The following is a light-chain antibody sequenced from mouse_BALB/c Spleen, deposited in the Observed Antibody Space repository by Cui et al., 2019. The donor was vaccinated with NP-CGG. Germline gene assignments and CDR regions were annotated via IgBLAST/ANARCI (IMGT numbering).Light chain of an antibody. CDR2: GTN. CDR3: ALWYSNHWV. CDR1: TGAVTTSNY. J-gene: IGLJ1*01. Sequence: QAVVTQESALTTSPGETVTLTCRSSTGAVTTSNYANWVQEKPDHLFTGLIGGTNNRAPGVPARFSGSLIGDKAALTITGAQIEDEALYFCALWYSNHWVFGGGTKLTVL. V-gene: IGLV1*01.